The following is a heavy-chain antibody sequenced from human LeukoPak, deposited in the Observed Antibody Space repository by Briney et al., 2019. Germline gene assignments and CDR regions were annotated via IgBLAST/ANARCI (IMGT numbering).Heavy chain of an antibody. CDR2: IYSDGSST. V-gene: IGHV3-74*01. CDR3: ARGRSGHYFDY. Sequence: PGGSLRLSCAASGFTFSNFWMHWVRQAPGKGGVWVSRIYSDGSSTNYADSVKGRVTISRDNAKKTLYLQMNSLRAEDTAVYYCARGRSGHYFDYWGQGTLVTVSS. J-gene: IGHJ4*02. D-gene: IGHD5-12*01. CDR1: GFTFSNFW.